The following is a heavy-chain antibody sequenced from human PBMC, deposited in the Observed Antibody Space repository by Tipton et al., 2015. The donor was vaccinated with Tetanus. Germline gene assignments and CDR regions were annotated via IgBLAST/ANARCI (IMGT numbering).Heavy chain of an antibody. J-gene: IGHJ4*02. CDR2: TSADGINK. V-gene: IGHV3-30*18. CDR1: GFIFSRYG. Sequence: SLRLSCVASGFIFSRYGMHWVRQAPGKGLEWVAVTSADGINKYYADSVKGRVTISRDNSKNTLYLQMNSLRAEDTAVYYCAKSLYGGTDYWGQGTLVTVSS. CDR3: AKSLYGGTDY. D-gene: IGHD2-2*02.